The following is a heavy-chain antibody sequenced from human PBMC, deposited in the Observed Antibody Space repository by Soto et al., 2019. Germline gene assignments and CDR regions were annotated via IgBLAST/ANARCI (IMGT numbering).Heavy chain of an antibody. J-gene: IGHJ3*01. Sequence: QLQLQESASGLVRPSQTLSLTCAVSGGAISSSTYSWTWIRRPPGEGLEWIGSISHSDTTYYNPSLKSRVTISVDRSKFQFSLNLTSVTAADTAVYFCARRGDFGGFDAWGQGSMLTVSS. V-gene: IGHV4-30-2*01. CDR3: ARRGDFGGFDA. CDR1: GGAISSSTYS. D-gene: IGHD4-17*01. CDR2: ISHSDTT.